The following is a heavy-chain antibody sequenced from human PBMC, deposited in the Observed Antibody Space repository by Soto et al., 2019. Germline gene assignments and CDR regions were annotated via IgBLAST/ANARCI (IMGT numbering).Heavy chain of an antibody. CDR2: IYYSGST. Sequence: SETLSLTCTVSGGSISSYYWSWIRQPPGKGLEWIGYIYYSGSTNYNPSLKSRVTISVDTSKNQFSLKLSSVTAADTAVYYCAKSYYDILTGYPRAKEYYFDYWGQGTLVTVSS. J-gene: IGHJ4*02. CDR3: AKSYYDILTGYPRAKEYYFDY. CDR1: GGSISSYY. D-gene: IGHD3-9*01. V-gene: IGHV4-59*08.